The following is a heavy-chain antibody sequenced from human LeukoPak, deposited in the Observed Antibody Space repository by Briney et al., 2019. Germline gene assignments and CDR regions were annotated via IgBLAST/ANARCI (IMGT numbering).Heavy chain of an antibody. CDR2: INPNSGGT. CDR3: ARGPNYDSSGYPHGGITYFNY. V-gene: IGHV1-2*02. J-gene: IGHJ4*02. Sequence: ASVKVSCKASGYTFTGYYMHWVRQAPGQGLEWMGWINPNSGGTNYAQKFQGRVTMTRDTSISTAYMELSRLRSDDTAVYYCARGPNYDSSGYPHGGITYFNYWGQGTLVTVSS. D-gene: IGHD3-22*01. CDR1: GYTFTGYY.